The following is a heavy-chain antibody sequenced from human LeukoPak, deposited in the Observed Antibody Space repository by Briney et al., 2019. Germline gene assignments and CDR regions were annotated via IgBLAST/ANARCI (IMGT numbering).Heavy chain of an antibody. D-gene: IGHD1-7*01. Sequence: PSETLSLTCTVSGGSISSSSYYWGWIRQPPGKGLEWIGSIYYSGSTYYNPSLKSRVTISVDTSKNQFSLKLSSVTAADTAVYYCARDRRSWNYDYFDYWGQGTLVTVSS. CDR2: IYYSGST. V-gene: IGHV4-39*07. J-gene: IGHJ4*02. CDR3: ARDRRSWNYDYFDY. CDR1: GGSISSSSYY.